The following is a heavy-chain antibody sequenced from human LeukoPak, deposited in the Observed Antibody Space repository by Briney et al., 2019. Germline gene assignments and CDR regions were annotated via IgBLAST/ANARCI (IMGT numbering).Heavy chain of an antibody. CDR1: GFTFSSYA. CDR2: ISGSGGST. J-gene: IGHJ4*02. CDR3: AKDLTIFGVVTAPKYFDY. V-gene: IGHV3-23*01. D-gene: IGHD3-3*01. Sequence: PGGSLRLSCAASGFTFSSYAMSWVRQAPGKGLEWVSAISGSGGSTYYADSVKGRFTISRDNSKNTLYLQMDSQRAEDTAVYYCAKDLTIFGVVTAPKYFDYWGQGTLVTVSS.